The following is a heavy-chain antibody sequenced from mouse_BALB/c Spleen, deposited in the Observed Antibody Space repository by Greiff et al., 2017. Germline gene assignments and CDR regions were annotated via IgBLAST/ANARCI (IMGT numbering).Heavy chain of an antibody. Sequence: EVKLVEPGGGLVKPGGSLKLSCAASGFAFSSYDMSWVRQTPEKRLEWVAYISSGGGSTYYPDTVKGRFTISRDNAKNTLYLQMSSLKSEDTAMYDCARAGAMDYWGQGTSVTVSS. J-gene: IGHJ4*01. CDR3: ARAGAMDY. CDR1: GFAFSSYD. V-gene: IGHV5-12-1*01. CDR2: ISSGGGST.